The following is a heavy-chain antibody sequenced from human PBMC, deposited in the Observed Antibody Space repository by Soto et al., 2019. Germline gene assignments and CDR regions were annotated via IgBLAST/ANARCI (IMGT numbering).Heavy chain of an antibody. J-gene: IGHJ4*02. D-gene: IGHD5-18*01. Sequence: SETLSLTCAVYGRSFSGDYWSWIRQPPGKGLEWIGEINRRGSTKYNPSLKSRVTISVDTSKNQFSLKLTSVTAADTAVYYCARQGDSTMAIFDYWGQGALVTVSS. CDR3: ARQGDSTMAIFDY. V-gene: IGHV4-34*01. CDR1: GRSFSGDY. CDR2: INRRGST.